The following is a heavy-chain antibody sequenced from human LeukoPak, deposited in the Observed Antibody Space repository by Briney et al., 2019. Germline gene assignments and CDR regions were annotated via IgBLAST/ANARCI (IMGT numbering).Heavy chain of an antibody. D-gene: IGHD4-17*01. CDR2: INPNSGGT. V-gene: IGHV1-2*02. CDR1: GYTFTGYY. J-gene: IGHJ4*02. CDR3: AVDKQRTLTFDY. Sequence: ASVKVSCKASGYTFTGYYMHWVRQAPGQGLEWMGWINPNSGGTNYAQKLQGRVTMTRGTSISTAYMELSRLRSDDTAVYYCAVDKQRTLTFDYWGQGTLVTVSS.